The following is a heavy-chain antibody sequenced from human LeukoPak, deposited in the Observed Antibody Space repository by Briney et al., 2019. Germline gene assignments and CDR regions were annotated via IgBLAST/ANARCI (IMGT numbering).Heavy chain of an antibody. V-gene: IGHV3-74*01. CDR1: GFTFSSYW. CDR3: AKGGSSSPRSTFDY. Sequence: PGGSLRLSCAASGFTFSSYWMHWVRQAPGEGLVWVSHINGDGSTTSYADSVKGRFTISRDNAKNTVYLQMNSLRAEDTAVYYCAKGGSSSPRSTFDYWGQGTLLTVSS. J-gene: IGHJ4*02. D-gene: IGHD6-13*01. CDR2: INGDGSTT.